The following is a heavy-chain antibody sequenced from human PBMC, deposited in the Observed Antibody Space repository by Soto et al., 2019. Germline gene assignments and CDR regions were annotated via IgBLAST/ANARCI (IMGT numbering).Heavy chain of an antibody. CDR2: IYYSGMT. D-gene: IGHD3-22*01. J-gene: IGHJ6*02. CDR1: GGPISSTNHY. V-gene: IGHV4-39*01. Sequence: PSETLSLTCSVSGGPISSTNHYWGWIRQPPGKGLEWIGDIYYSGMTLYNPSLKSRVTISVDTSRNQLSLKLSSVTAADTAVYYCARASNYYDSSGSLGYYYYGMDVWGQGTTVTVSS. CDR3: ARASNYYDSSGSLGYYYYGMDV.